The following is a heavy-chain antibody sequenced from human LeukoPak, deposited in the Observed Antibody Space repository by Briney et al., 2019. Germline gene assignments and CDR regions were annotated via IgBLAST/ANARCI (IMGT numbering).Heavy chain of an antibody. CDR3: ARGSYGYPYYYYYMDV. J-gene: IGHJ6*03. CDR1: GFTFDDYG. Sequence: GGSLRLSCAASGFTFDDYGMSWVRQAPGKGLEWVSGINWNGGSTGYADSVKGRFTISRDNAKNSLYLQMNSLRAEDTALYYCARGSYGYPYYYYYMDVWGKGTTVTVSS. D-gene: IGHD5-18*01. V-gene: IGHV3-20*04. CDR2: INWNGGST.